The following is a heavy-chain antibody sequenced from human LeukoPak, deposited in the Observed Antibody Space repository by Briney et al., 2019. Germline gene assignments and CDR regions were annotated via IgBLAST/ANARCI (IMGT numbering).Heavy chain of an antibody. Sequence: KPSETLSLTCTVSGGSIRSYHWSWLRQPPGKRLEWIGYIYDSGSTNYNPSLKSRVTISIDTSKNQFSLKLSSVTAADTAVYYCAREEYCGGDCYSGFDYWGQGTLVTVSS. J-gene: IGHJ4*02. V-gene: IGHV4-59*01. CDR2: IYDSGST. CDR3: AREEYCGGDCYSGFDY. D-gene: IGHD2-21*02. CDR1: GGSIRSYH.